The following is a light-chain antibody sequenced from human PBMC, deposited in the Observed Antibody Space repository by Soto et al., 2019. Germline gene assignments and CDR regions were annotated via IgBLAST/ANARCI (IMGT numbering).Light chain of an antibody. CDR2: DVS. CDR3: SSYSSSGTLYV. Sequence: QSALTQPASVSGSPGQSITISCTGSRSDVGDYNYVAWYQQHPDKAPKLMIFDVSSRPSGVSNRFSGSKSGSTASLTISGLQAEDEADYFCSSYSSSGTLYVFGTGTKLTVL. CDR1: RSDVGDYNY. J-gene: IGLJ1*01. V-gene: IGLV2-14*03.